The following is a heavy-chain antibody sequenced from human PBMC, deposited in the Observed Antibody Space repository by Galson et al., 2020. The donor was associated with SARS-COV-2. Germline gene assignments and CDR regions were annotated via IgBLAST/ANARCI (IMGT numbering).Heavy chain of an antibody. Sequence: ASVKVSCKASGYTFTSYDINWVRQATGQGLEWMGWMNPNSGNTGYAQKFQGRVTMTRNTSISTAYMELSSLRSEDTAVYYCARGRKVTTAFYYYYYMDVWGKGTTVTVSS. CDR2: MNPNSGNT. J-gene: IGHJ6*03. V-gene: IGHV1-8*01. D-gene: IGHD4-17*01. CDR3: ARGRKVTTAFYYYYYMDV. CDR1: GYTFTSYD.